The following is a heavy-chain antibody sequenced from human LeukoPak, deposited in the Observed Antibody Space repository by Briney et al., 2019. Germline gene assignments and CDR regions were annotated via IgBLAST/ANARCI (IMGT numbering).Heavy chain of an antibody. J-gene: IGHJ4*02. CDR1: GYTFTNYA. V-gene: IGHV7-4-1*02. Sequence: ASVKVSCKAPGYTFTNYAMNWVRQAPGQGLERMGWINTNTGRPTYAQGFTGRFVFSLDTSISTAYLQISSLKAEDTAVYYCARDGYYDSSGYYPEHFDYWGQGTLVTVSS. CDR3: ARDGYYDSSGYYPEHFDY. CDR2: INTNTGRP. D-gene: IGHD3-22*01.